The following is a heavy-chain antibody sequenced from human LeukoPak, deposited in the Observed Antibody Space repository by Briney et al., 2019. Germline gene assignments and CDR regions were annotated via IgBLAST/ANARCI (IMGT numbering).Heavy chain of an antibody. Sequence: SETLSLTCTVSGGSISSGGYSWSWIRQHPGKGLEWIGYIYYSGSTYYNPSLKSRVTISVDTSKNQFSLKLSSVTAADTAVYYCARAGGHYDSSGYYYWFDPWGQGTLVTVSS. CDR3: ARAGGHYDSSGYYYWFDP. CDR2: IYYSGST. V-gene: IGHV4-31*03. CDR1: GGSISSGGYS. J-gene: IGHJ5*02. D-gene: IGHD3-22*01.